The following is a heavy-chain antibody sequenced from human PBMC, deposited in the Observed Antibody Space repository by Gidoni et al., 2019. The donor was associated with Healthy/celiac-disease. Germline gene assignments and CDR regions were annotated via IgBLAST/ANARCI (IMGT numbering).Heavy chain of an antibody. D-gene: IGHD5-12*01. V-gene: IGHV3-13*01. CDR1: GFTFSSYD. CDR2: ISTAGDT. CDR3: ARGGYNHYGMDV. J-gene: IGHJ6*02. Sequence: EVQLVESGGGLVQPGGSLRLSCSASGFTFSSYDMHWVRQATGKGLEWVSTISTAGDTYYPGSVKGRFTISRENAKNSLYLQMNSLRAGDTAVYHCARGGYNHYGMDVWGQGITVTVS.